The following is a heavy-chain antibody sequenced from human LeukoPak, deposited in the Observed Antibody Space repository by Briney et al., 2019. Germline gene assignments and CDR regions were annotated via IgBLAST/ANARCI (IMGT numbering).Heavy chain of an antibody. CDR1: GFTFSSYA. CDR2: ISGSGGST. Sequence: GGSLRLSCAASGFTFSSYAMSWVRQTPGKGLEWVSVISGSGGSTNHADSMKGRFTISRDNSKNTLYLEMNSLTAEDTAVYYCAKGSTAGTPRWFDPWGQGTLVTVSS. V-gene: IGHV3-23*01. J-gene: IGHJ5*02. D-gene: IGHD1-1*01. CDR3: AKGSTAGTPRWFDP.